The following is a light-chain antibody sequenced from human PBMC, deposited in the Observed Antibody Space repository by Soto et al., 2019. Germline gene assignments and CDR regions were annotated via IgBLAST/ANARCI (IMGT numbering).Light chain of an antibody. CDR3: QQYDNWPPRWT. Sequence: EIVMTQSPATLSVSPGERVTLSCRASQSVGTNLAWYQQKPGQAPRLLILGASTRASGIPAKFSGSGSGTEFTLSIGRLQSDDFAIYYCQQYDNWPPRWTFGQGTKVEIK. CDR2: GAS. V-gene: IGKV3-15*01. CDR1: QSVGTN. J-gene: IGKJ2*01.